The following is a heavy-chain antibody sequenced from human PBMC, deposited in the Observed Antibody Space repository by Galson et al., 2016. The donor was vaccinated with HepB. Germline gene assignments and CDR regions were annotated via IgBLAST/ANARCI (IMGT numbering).Heavy chain of an antibody. CDR3: ARDWGSNRHFAFDI. CDR1: GDSVSSNSVA. Sequence: CAISGDSVSSNSVAWNWIRQSPSRGLEWLGRTYYRSKWCNDYAVSVKSRITINPDTSKNQFSLQLNSVTPEDTAVYYCARDWGSNRHFAFDIWGQGTMVTVSS. V-gene: IGHV6-1*01. J-gene: IGHJ3*02. CDR2: TYYRSKWCN. D-gene: IGHD3-16*01.